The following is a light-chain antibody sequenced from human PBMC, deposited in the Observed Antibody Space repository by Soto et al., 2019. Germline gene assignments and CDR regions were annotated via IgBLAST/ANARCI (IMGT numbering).Light chain of an antibody. CDR2: EAS. V-gene: IGKV1-17*01. CDR3: VQHYSYPLT. J-gene: IGKJ4*01. Sequence: DIQMTQSPASLSASVTDRVTITCRASQDIGTDLVWYQQKPGKAPERLIYEASALQRGVPSRFSGSGSGKEFTLTVSTMQAEGSGTNYCVQHYSYPLTFGGGTKVDIK. CDR1: QDIGTD.